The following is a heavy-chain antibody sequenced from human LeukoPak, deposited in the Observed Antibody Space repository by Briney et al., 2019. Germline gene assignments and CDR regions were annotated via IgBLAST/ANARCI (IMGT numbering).Heavy chain of an antibody. V-gene: IGHV4-4*07. J-gene: IGHJ6*03. CDR2: IYTRGTT. Sequence: SETLSLTCTVSGGSISGYHWSWIRQPAGKGLEWIGHIYTRGTTNYTPSVKSRVTVSLDTSKNQISLKLSSVTAADTAIYYCARVYTVMGATTVDHYHYYMDVWGKGTTVTVYS. CDR3: ARVYTVMGATTVDHYHYYMDV. D-gene: IGHD5-18*01. CDR1: GGSISGYH.